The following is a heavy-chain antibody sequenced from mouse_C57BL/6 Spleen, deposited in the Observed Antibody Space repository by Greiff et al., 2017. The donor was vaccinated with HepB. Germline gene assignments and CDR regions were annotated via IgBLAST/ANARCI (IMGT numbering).Heavy chain of an antibody. Sequence: EVKLVESGEGLVKPGGSLKLSCAASGFTFSSSAMSWVRQTPEKRLEWVAYISSGGDYIYYADTVKGRFTISRDNARNTLYLQMSSLKSEDTAMYYCTRSWDYGYYFDYWGQGTTLTVSS. CDR3: TRSWDYGYYFDY. CDR1: GFTFSSSA. J-gene: IGHJ2*01. CDR2: ISSGGDYI. V-gene: IGHV5-9-1*02. D-gene: IGHD1-1*01.